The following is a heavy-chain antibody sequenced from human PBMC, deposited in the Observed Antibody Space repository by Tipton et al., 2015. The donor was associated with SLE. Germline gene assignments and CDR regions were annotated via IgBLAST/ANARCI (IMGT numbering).Heavy chain of an antibody. V-gene: IGHV4-34*01. J-gene: IGHJ5*02. Sequence: TLSLTCAVYGGSFSGSYLSWIRQPPGKGLEWIGEINHSGSTNYNPSLKSRVTISVDTSKNQFSLKLSSVTAADTAVYYCARGRDIVVVVAATQKLDWFDPWGQGTLVTVSS. D-gene: IGHD2-15*01. CDR2: INHSGST. CDR1: GGSFSGSY. CDR3: ARGRDIVVVVAATQKLDWFDP.